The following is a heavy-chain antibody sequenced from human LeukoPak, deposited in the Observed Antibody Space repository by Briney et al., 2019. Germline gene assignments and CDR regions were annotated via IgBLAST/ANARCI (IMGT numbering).Heavy chain of an antibody. V-gene: IGHV3-23*01. CDR2: ISGSGGST. CDR3: AKDVAAAGRNY. CDR1: GFTFSSYA. J-gene: IGHJ4*02. Sequence: GGCLRLSCAASGFTFSSYAMSWVRQAPGKGLEWVSAISGSGGSTYYADSVKGRFTISRDNSKNTLYLQMNSLRAEDTAVYYCAKDVAAAGRNYWGQETLVTVSS. D-gene: IGHD6-13*01.